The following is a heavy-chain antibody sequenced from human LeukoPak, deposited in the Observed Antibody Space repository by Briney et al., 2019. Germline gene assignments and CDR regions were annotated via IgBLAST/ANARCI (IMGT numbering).Heavy chain of an antibody. Sequence: PSETLSLTCTVSGASVATYYWSWTRHSPGKGREWIVEVHNNGMTNNDPSLKSGATISLATSKTQFSLKLTAGTAAETAVYYCATRGGGDYPFFFDNWGQGTLGTVSS. D-gene: IGHD2-21*02. V-gene: IGHV4-34*04. CDR3: ATRGGGDYPFFFDN. CDR1: GASVATYY. J-gene: IGHJ4*02. CDR2: VHNNGMT.